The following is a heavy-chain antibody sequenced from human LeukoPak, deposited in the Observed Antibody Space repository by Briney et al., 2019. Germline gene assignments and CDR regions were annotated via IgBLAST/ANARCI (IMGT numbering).Heavy chain of an antibody. V-gene: IGHV1-69*13. CDR3: ARERQFIVVVPAANDAFDI. CDR1: GGTFSSYA. Sequence: ASVKVSCKASGGTFSSYAISWVRQAPGQGLEWMGGIIPIFGTASYAQKFQGRVTITADESTSTAYMELSSLRSEDTAVYYCARERQFIVVVPAANDAFDIWGQGTMVTVSS. D-gene: IGHD2-2*01. J-gene: IGHJ3*02. CDR2: IIPIFGTA.